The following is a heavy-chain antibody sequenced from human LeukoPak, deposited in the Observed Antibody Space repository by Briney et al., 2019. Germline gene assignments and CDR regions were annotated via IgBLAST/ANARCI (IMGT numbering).Heavy chain of an antibody. J-gene: IGHJ4*02. CDR3: ARGVYIAAAQYGY. CDR1: GGSISNYY. D-gene: IGHD6-13*01. CDR2: IYYSGTT. V-gene: IGHV4-59*01. Sequence: SETLSLTCTVSGGSISNYYWSWIRQPPGKGLEWIGYIYYSGTTNYNPSLKSRVTISVNTSKNQFSLKLNSVTAADTAVYYCARGVYIAAAQYGYWGQGTLVTVSS.